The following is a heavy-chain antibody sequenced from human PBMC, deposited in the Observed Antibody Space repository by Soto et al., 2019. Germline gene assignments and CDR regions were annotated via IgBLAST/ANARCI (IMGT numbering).Heavy chain of an antibody. CDR3: AAHLRYLDY. CDR2: INHSGST. CDR1: GGSFSGYY. D-gene: IGHD4-17*01. Sequence: SETLSLTCAVYGGSFSGYYWSWIRQPPGKGLEWIGEINHSGSTNYNPSLKSRVTISVDTSKNQFSLKLTSVTAADTAVYYCAAHLRYLDYWGQGTLVTVSS. V-gene: IGHV4-34*01. J-gene: IGHJ4*02.